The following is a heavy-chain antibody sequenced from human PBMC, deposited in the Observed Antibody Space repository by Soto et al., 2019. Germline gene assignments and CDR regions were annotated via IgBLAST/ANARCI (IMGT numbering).Heavy chain of an antibody. CDR2: IYYTGST. CDR1: GGSIYTGGFY. D-gene: IGHD1-26*01. V-gene: IGHV4-31*03. J-gene: IGHJ4*02. CDR3: ATSLVTSRTRVDY. Sequence: SETLSLTCTVSGGSIYTGGFYWSWIRQLPGKGLEWLGYIYYTGSTQYTPSLKRRLTISTDTSDNQFSLRLTSVTAADTAVYYCATSLVTSRTRVDYWGQGTLVTVSS.